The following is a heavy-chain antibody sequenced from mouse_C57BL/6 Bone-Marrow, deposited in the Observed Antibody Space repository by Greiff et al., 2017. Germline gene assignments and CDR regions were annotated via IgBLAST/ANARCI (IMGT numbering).Heavy chain of an antibody. CDR1: GYTFTSYW. V-gene: IGHV1-64*01. D-gene: IGHD1-1*01. CDR2: IHPNSGST. J-gene: IGHJ4*01. CDR3: ATYYYGYYAMDY. Sequence: QVQLQQPGAELVKPGASVKLSCKASGYTFTSYWMHWVKQRPGQGLEWIGMIHPNSGSTNYNEKFKSKATLTVDKSSSTAYMQLSRLTSEDSAVYYCATYYYGYYAMDYWGQGTSVTVSS.